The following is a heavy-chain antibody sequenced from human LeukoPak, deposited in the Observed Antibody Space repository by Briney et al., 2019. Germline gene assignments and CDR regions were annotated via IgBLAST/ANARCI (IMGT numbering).Heavy chain of an antibody. CDR3: ARRTTESYSDY. CDR1: GGSISSYY. CDR2: IYYSGSTNYNTT. Sequence: SETLSLTCTVSGGSISSYYWSWIRQPPGKGLEWIGYIYYSGSTNYNTTNYNPSLTSRVTISLDASKNQFSLKLTSVTAADTAVYYCARRTTESYSDYWGQGTLVTVST. V-gene: IGHV4-59*08. J-gene: IGHJ4*02. D-gene: IGHD1-1*01.